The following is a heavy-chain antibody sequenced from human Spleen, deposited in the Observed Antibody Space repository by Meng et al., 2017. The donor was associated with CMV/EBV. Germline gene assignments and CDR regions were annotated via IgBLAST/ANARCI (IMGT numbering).Heavy chain of an antibody. CDR1: GYTFSSYA. CDR3: ARGGSSTSHYYYYGMDV. J-gene: IGHJ6*02. Sequence: SVKVSCKASGYTFSSYAISWVRQAPGQGLEWMGGIIPIFGTANYAQKFQGRVTITTDESTSTAYMELSSLRSEDTAVYYCARGGSSTSHYYYYGMDVWGQGTTVTVSS. CDR2: IIPIFGTA. D-gene: IGHD2-2*01. V-gene: IGHV1-69*05.